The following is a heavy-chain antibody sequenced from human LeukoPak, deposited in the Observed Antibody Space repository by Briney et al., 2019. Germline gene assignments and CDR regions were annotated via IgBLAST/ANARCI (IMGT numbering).Heavy chain of an antibody. J-gene: IGHJ4*02. CDR3: VRYCGGDCYSYYFDY. Sequence: SQALSLTCTVSGGSISSGSYYWSWIRQPAGKGLEWIGRIYTSGSTNYNPSLKSRVTISVDTSKNQFSLKLSSVTAADTAVYYCVRYCGGDCYSYYFDYWGQGTLVTVSS. D-gene: IGHD2-21*02. V-gene: IGHV4-61*02. CDR1: GGSISSGSYY. CDR2: IYTSGST.